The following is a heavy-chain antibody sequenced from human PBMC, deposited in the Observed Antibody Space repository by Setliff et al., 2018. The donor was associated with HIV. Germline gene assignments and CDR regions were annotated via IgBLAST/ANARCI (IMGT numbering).Heavy chain of an antibody. V-gene: IGHV4-39*01. CDR1: GGSISSSSYY. CDR2: VYYSGST. CDR3: ARRTEVGATVDY. D-gene: IGHD1-26*01. Sequence: SETLSLTCTVSGGSISSSSYYWGWIRQPPGKGLEWIGSVYYSGSTYYNPSLKSRVTISVDTSKNRFSLKVRSVTAADTAVYYCARRTEVGATVDYWGQGTLVTVSS. J-gene: IGHJ4*02.